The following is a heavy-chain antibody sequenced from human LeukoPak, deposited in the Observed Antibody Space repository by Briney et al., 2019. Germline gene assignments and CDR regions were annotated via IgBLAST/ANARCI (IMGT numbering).Heavy chain of an antibody. Sequence: PGGSLRLSCAASGFTFSTYSMNWVRQAPGKGLEWLSSISSGGMWIYYADSLKGRFTISRDNAKNSLYLQMNSLRAEDTAVYYCAELGITMIGGVWGKGTTVTTSS. D-gene: IGHD3-10*02. CDR2: ISSGGMWI. J-gene: IGHJ6*04. CDR1: GFTFSTYS. V-gene: IGHV3-21*01. CDR3: AELGITMIGGV.